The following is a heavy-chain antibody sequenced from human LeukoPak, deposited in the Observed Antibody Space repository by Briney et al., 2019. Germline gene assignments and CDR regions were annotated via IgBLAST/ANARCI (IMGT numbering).Heavy chain of an antibody. CDR2: IYYTGST. J-gene: IGHJ4*02. V-gene: IGHV4-61*01. D-gene: IGHD3-10*02. Sequence: SETLSLTCTVSGDSVSSGSSYWSWIRQPPGKGLEWIGYIYYTGSTKYNPSLQSRVTISVDTSKNQFSLRVTSVTAADTAVYYCARDPITMIGTHFDYWGQGTLVTVSS. CDR3: ARDPITMIGTHFDY. CDR1: GDSVSSGSSY.